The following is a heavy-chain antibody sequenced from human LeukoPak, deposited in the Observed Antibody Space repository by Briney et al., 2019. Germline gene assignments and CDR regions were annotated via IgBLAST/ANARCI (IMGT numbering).Heavy chain of an antibody. CDR3: ARDRQNGSGSYYTADY. CDR2: IIPIFGTA. J-gene: IGHJ4*02. CDR1: GGTFSSYA. Sequence: ASVKVSCKASGGTFSSYAISWVRQAPGQGLEWMGGIIPIFGTANYAQKFQGRVTITADESRSTAYMELSSLRSEDTAVYYCARDRQNGSGSYYTADYWGQGTLVTVSS. V-gene: IGHV1-69*13. D-gene: IGHD3-10*01.